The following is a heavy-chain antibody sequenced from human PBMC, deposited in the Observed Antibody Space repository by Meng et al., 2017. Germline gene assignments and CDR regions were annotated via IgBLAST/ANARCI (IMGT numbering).Heavy chain of an antibody. CDR3: ARDDYSNYLPFDY. D-gene: IGHD4-11*01. Sequence: QGALVQDGAGVKKPGSSVKVSCKASGGTLSSYAISWVRQAPGQGLEWMGGIIPIFGTANYAQKFQGRVTITADESTSTAYMELSSLRSEDTAVYYCARDDYSNYLPFDYWGQGTLVTVSS. CDR2: IIPIFGTA. V-gene: IGHV1-69*01. CDR1: GGTLSSYA. J-gene: IGHJ4*02.